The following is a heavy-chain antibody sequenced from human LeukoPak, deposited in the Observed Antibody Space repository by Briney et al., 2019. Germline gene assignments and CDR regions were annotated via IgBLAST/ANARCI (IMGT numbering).Heavy chain of an antibody. CDR2: ISYDGSNK. D-gene: IGHD6-19*01. CDR1: GFTFSSYG. J-gene: IGHJ4*02. Sequence: GGSLRLSCAASGFTFSSYGMHWVRQAPGKGLEWVAVISYDGSNKYYADSVKGRFTISRDNAKNSLYLQMNSLRAEDTAVYYCARGIGYSSGWDFDYWGQGTLVTVSS. V-gene: IGHV3-30*03. CDR3: ARGIGYSSGWDFDY.